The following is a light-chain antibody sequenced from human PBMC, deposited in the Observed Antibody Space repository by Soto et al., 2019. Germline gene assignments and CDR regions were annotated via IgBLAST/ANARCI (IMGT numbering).Light chain of an antibody. J-gene: IGKJ2*01. CDR2: GAS. V-gene: IGKV3-15*01. CDR3: LQYDNWPPT. CDR1: QSVSSD. Sequence: EMVMTQSPATLSVSPGERVTLSCRATQSVSSDLAWYQQRPGQAPRLLIYGASTRATGIAARFSGSGSGTEFTLTISSLESEDFAVYYCLQYDNWPPTFGQGNKLEIK.